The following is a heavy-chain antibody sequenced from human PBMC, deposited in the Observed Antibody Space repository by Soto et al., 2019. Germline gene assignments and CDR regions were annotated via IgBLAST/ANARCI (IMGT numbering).Heavy chain of an antibody. V-gene: IGHV3-21*01. Sequence: PGGSLRLSCATSGFTFSNYNMNWVRQAPGRGLEWVSSISTSSSYIYYADSVKGRFTISRDNAKSSLFLQMNSLRAEDTAIYYCARNPKAGSKPLRGQGTLVTVSS. CDR3: ARNPKAGSKPL. J-gene: IGHJ4*02. CDR2: ISTSSSYI. CDR1: GFTFSNYN. D-gene: IGHD3-10*01.